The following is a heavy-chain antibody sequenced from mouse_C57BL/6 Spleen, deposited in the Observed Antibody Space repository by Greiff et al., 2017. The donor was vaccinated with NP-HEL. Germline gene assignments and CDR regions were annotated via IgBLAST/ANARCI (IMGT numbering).Heavy chain of an antibody. D-gene: IGHD2-5*01. CDR3: ARGYSNSPWFAY. CDR2: IDPEDGET. V-gene: IGHV14-2*01. Sequence: VHVKQSGAELVKPGASVKLSCTASGFNIKDYYMHWVKQRTEQGLEWIGRIDPEDGETKYAPKFQGKATITADTSSNTAYLQLSSLTSEDTAVYYCARGYSNSPWFAYWGQGTLVTVSA. J-gene: IGHJ3*01. CDR1: GFNIKDYY.